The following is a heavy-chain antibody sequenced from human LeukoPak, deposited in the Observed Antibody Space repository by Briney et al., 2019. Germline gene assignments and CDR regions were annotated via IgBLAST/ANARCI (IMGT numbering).Heavy chain of an antibody. V-gene: IGHV4-39*01. J-gene: IGHJ4*02. CDR3: ARLTAIWTGDY. D-gene: IGHD5-18*01. CDR2: IYYSGST. CDR1: GGSISSSSYY. Sequence: PSETLSLTCTVSGGSISSSSYYWGWMRQPPGKGREWIGSIYYSGSTYYNPSLKSRVTISVDTSKNQFSLKLSSMTAADTAVYYCARLTAIWTGDYWGQGTLVTVSS.